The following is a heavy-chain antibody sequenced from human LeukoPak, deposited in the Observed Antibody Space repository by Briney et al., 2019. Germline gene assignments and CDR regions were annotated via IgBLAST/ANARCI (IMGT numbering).Heavy chain of an antibody. V-gene: IGHV4-39*07. CDR2: IYYTGST. Sequence: SETLSLTCTVSGGSISNSDYYWGWIRQPPGKGLEWIGNIYYTGSTYYNPSLKSRVTISVDTSKNQFSLKLSSVTAADTAVYYCARLIRRFGVFNWFDPWGQGTLVTVSS. CDR3: ARLIRRFGVFNWFDP. CDR1: GGSISNSDYY. D-gene: IGHD3-10*01. J-gene: IGHJ5*02.